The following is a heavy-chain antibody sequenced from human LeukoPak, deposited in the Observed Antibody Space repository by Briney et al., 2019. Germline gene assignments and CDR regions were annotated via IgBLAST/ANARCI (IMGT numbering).Heavy chain of an antibody. J-gene: IGHJ4*02. D-gene: IGHD3-10*02. Sequence: PGGSLRLSCAASGFTFSGYAMSWVRQAPGKGLEWVSAISGSGGSTYYADSVKGRFTISRDNSKNTLYLQMNSLRAEDTAVYYCAKLSSASGSRAPFDYWGQGTLVTVSS. CDR2: ISGSGGST. CDR1: GFTFSGYA. V-gene: IGHV3-23*01. CDR3: AKLSSASGSRAPFDY.